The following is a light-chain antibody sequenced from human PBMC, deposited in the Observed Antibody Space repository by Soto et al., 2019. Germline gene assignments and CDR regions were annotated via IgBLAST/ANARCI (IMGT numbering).Light chain of an antibody. CDR1: RTVGRSY. V-gene: IGKV3-20*01. CDR2: GTS. CDR3: QQYDSVPPWT. J-gene: IGKJ1*01. Sequence: ETVLTQSPDIMYLSPGERATLSCRASRTVGRSYLACYQQKPGQAPRLLIFGTSTRATAIPDRFSGGGSGTDFTLTISSLDPEDYAVYFCQQYDSVPPWTFGQGTRVEV.